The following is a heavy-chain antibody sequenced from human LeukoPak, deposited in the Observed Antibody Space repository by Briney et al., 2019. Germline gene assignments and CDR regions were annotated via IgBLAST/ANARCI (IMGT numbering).Heavy chain of an antibody. Sequence: GESLKISCQGPGYRFTSYWISWVRPMPGKGLEWMGRLELSHSYTNYRPPLQGHVSNSADNPIRSAYLQLSGLKASDTAMYCCARHYNSYAYSYNFYYWRRGTVVSVSS. CDR3: ARHYNSYAYSYNFYY. J-gene: IGHJ4*02. D-gene: IGHD5-18*01. V-gene: IGHV5-10-1*01. CDR1: GYRFTSYW. CDR2: LELSHSYT.